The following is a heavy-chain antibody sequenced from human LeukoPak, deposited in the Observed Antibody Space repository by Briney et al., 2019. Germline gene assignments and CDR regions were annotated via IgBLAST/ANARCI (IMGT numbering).Heavy chain of an antibody. D-gene: IGHD6-13*01. CDR2: IYYTGST. Sequence: PSETLSLTCTVSGGSINNYYWSWVRQPPGAGLEWLAYIYYTGSTNYNPSLKTRLTISVDTSKNQFSLRLNSVTAADTAVYYCARAGIGAAYHYHYGMDVWGQGTTVTVSS. V-gene: IGHV4-59*08. J-gene: IGHJ6*02. CDR1: GGSINNYY. CDR3: ARAGIGAAYHYHYGMDV.